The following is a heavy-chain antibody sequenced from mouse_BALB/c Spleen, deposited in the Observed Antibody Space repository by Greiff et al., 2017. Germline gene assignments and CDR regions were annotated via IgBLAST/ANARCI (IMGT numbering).Heavy chain of an antibody. CDR2: ISYDGSN. CDR1: GYSITSGYY. Sequence: DVQLQESGPGLVKPSQSLSLTCSVTGYSITSGYYWNWIRQFPGNKLEWMGYISYDGSNNYNPSLKNRISITRDTSKNQFFLKLNSVTTEDTATYYCAVGLWYAMDYWGQGTSVTVSS. D-gene: IGHD1-1*02. J-gene: IGHJ4*01. V-gene: IGHV3-6*02. CDR3: AVGLWYAMDY.